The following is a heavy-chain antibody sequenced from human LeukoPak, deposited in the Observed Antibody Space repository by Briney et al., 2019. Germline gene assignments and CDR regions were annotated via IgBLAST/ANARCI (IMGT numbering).Heavy chain of an antibody. D-gene: IGHD3-3*01. J-gene: IGHJ6*02. Sequence: SETLSLTCTVSGGSISSGDYYWSWIRQPPGKGLEWIGYIYYSGSTNYNPSLKSRVTISVDTSKNQFSLKLSSVTAADTAVYYCATALTRYYYGMDVWGQGTTVTVSS. CDR3: ATALTRYYYGMDV. CDR1: GGSISSGDYY. CDR2: IYYSGST. V-gene: IGHV4-30-4*01.